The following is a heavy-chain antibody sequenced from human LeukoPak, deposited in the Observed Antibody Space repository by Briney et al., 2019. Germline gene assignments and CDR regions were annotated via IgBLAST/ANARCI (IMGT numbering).Heavy chain of an antibody. CDR3: ASCSSTSCSPYYYYYGMDV. D-gene: IGHD2-2*01. CDR1: GGSISSGSYS. J-gene: IGHJ6*02. V-gene: IGHV4-61*02. CDR2: IYTSGST. Sequence: SETLSLTCTVSGGSISSGSYSWSWIRQPAGKGLEWIGRIYTSGSTNYNPSLKSRVTISVDTSKNQFSLKLSSVTAADTAVYYCASCSSTSCSPYYYYYGMDVWGQGTTVTVSS.